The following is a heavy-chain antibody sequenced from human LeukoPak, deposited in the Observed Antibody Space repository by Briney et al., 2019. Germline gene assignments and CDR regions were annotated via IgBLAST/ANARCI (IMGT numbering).Heavy chain of an antibody. Sequence: ASVKVSCKVSGYTLTELSMHWVRQAPGKGLEWMGGFDPEDGETIYAQKFQGRVTMTEDTSTDTAYMELSSLRAEDTAVYYCARDMDYGDYEGEGVFDYWGQGTLVAVSS. CDR3: ARDMDYGDYEGEGVFDY. D-gene: IGHD4-17*01. V-gene: IGHV1-24*01. J-gene: IGHJ4*02. CDR2: FDPEDGET. CDR1: GYTLTELS.